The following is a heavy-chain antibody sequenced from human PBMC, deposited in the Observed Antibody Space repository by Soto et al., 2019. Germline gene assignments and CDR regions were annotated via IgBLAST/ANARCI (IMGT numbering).Heavy chain of an antibody. J-gene: IGHJ6*04. V-gene: IGHV1-69*13. CDR1: GGTFSSYA. CDR3: AGDGARGSGGVRYVMEV. CDR2: IIPIFGTA. Sequence: ASVKVSCKASGGTFSSYAISWVRQAPGQGLEWMGGIIPIFGTANYAQKFQGRVTITADESTSTAYMELSSLRSEDTAVYYCAGDGARGSGGVRYVMEVGAKGPTVTVSA. D-gene: IGHD3-10*01.